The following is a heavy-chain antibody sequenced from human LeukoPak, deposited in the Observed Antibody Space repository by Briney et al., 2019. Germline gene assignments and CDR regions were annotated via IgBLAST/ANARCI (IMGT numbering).Heavy chain of an antibody. V-gene: IGHV1-3*01. D-gene: IGHD5-12*01. CDR1: GYTFTSYA. CDR3: ARDNKATTGIDY. CDR2: INAGNGNT. Sequence: ASVKVSCKASGYTFTSYAMHWVRQAPGQRLEWMGWINAGNGNTKYSQKFQGRVTITRDTSASTAYMELSSVTAADTAVYYCARDNKATTGIDYWGQGTLVTVSS. J-gene: IGHJ4*02.